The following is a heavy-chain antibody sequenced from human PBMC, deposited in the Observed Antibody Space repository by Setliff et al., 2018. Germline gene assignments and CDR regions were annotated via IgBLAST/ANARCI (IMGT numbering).Heavy chain of an antibody. Sequence: ASVKVSCKASGYTFTSYALHWVRQAPGQRLEWMGWINTGNGNTKYSQNFQGRVIFTRDTSASTAYMELSSLRSEDTAVYYCARERGDIVTTTSYYYYLDVWGKGTTVTVSS. CDR2: INTGNGNT. CDR1: GYTFTSYA. J-gene: IGHJ6*03. V-gene: IGHV1-3*04. CDR3: ARERGDIVTTTSYYYYLDV. D-gene: IGHD5-12*01.